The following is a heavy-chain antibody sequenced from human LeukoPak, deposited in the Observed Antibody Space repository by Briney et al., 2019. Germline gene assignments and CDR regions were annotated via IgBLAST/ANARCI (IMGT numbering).Heavy chain of an antibody. Sequence: PGGSLRLSCAASGFSFSTYWMSWVRQAPGKGLEWVANIKQDESEKYYVDSVKGRFTISRDNAKNTLYLQMNSLRAEDTSVYYCARVGSTDSPHAFDIWGQGTMVTVSS. CDR2: IKQDESEK. CDR1: GFSFSTYW. D-gene: IGHD2-21*02. CDR3: ARVGSTDSPHAFDI. V-gene: IGHV3-7*02. J-gene: IGHJ3*02.